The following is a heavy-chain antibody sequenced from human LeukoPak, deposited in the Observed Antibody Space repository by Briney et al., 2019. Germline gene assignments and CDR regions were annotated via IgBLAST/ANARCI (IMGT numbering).Heavy chain of an antibody. D-gene: IGHD3-3*01. CDR2: IYYSGST. CDR3: ARGGDFWSGYSQSWFDP. V-gene: IGHV4-59*01. Sequence: SETLSLTCAVYGGSFSGYYWSWIRQPPGKGLEWIGYIYYSGSTNYNPSLKSRVTISVDTSKNQFSLKLSSVTAADTAVYYCARGGDFWSGYSQSWFDPWGQGTLVTVSS. CDR1: GGSFSGYY. J-gene: IGHJ5*02.